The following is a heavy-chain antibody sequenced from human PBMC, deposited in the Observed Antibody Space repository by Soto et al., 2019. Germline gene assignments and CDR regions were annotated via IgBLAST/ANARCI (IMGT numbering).Heavy chain of an antibody. CDR2: INAGNGNT. CDR3: ARGIAVAGTGGFDP. Sequence: QVPLVQSGAEVKKPGASVKVSCKASGYTFTSYAMHWVRQAPGQRLEWMGWINAGNGNTKYSQKFQGRVTITRDTSASTAYMELSSLRSEDTAVYYCARGIAVAGTGGFDPWGQGTLVTVSS. CDR1: GYTFTSYA. V-gene: IGHV1-3*01. D-gene: IGHD6-19*01. J-gene: IGHJ5*02.